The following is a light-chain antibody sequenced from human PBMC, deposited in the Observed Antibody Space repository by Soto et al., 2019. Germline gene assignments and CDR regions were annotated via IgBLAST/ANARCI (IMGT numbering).Light chain of an antibody. Sequence: QSVLTQPASVSGSPGQSITISCTGTSSDVGGYNYVSWYQQHPGKAPKLMIYEVTKRPSGVPDRFSGSKSANTASLTVSGLQAEDEADYYCSSFASSNTWVFGGGTKVTVL. CDR1: SSDVGGYNY. J-gene: IGLJ3*02. V-gene: IGLV2-8*01. CDR3: SSFASSNTWV. CDR2: EVT.